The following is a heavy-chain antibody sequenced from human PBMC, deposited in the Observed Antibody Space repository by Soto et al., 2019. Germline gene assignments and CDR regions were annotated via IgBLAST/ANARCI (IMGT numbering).Heavy chain of an antibody. J-gene: IGHJ5*02. CDR3: ARGIPGYSSSWYVS. V-gene: IGHV4-34*01. Sequence: SETLSLTCAVYGGSFSGYYCRWIRHPPGKGLEWIGEINHSGSTNYNPSLKSRVTIPVDTSKNQFSLKLSSVTAADTAVYYCARGIPGYSSSWYVSWGQGTRVTVSS. D-gene: IGHD6-13*01. CDR2: INHSGST. CDR1: GGSFSGYY.